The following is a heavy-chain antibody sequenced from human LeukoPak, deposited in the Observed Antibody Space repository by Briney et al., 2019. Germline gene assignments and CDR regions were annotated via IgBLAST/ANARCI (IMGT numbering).Heavy chain of an antibody. J-gene: IGHJ6*02. CDR2: IYNSGST. Sequence: TSETLSLTCTVSGGSVSGGGYYWSWIRQPPGKGLEWIGYIYNSGSTSYNPSLKSRVTISVDTSKNQFSLKLNSVTAADTAVYYCARGGPLDYDILTGMQSDYGMDVWGLGTTVTVSS. V-gene: IGHV4-61*08. CDR1: GGSVSGGGYY. D-gene: IGHD3-9*01. CDR3: ARGGPLDYDILTGMQSDYGMDV.